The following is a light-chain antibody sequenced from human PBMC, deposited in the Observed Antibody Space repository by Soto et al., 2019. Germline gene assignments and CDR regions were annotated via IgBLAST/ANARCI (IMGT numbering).Light chain of an antibody. V-gene: IGLV2-14*01. Sequence: QPVLTKPASVSGSPGQSITISCTGTSSDVGGYNYVSWYQQHPGKAPKLMIYDVNTRPSGVSNRFSGSKSGNTASLTISGLQAEDEADYYCSSYTSSISFGGGTKLTVL. J-gene: IGLJ2*01. CDR3: SSYTSSIS. CDR1: SSDVGGYNY. CDR2: DVN.